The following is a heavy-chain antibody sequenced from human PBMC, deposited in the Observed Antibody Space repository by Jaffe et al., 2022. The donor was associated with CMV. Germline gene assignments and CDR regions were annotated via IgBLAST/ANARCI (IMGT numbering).Heavy chain of an antibody. CDR2: TRNKANSYTT. V-gene: IGHV3-72*01. D-gene: IGHD1-26*01. CDR3: ARLGSYHPFDY. Sequence: EVQLVESGGGLVQPGGSLRLSCAASGFTFSDHYMDWVRQAPGKGLEWVGRTRNKANSYTTEYAASVKGRFTISRDDSKNSLYLQMNSLKTEDTAVYYCARLGSYHPFDYWGQGTLVTVSS. CDR1: GFTFSDHY. J-gene: IGHJ4*02.